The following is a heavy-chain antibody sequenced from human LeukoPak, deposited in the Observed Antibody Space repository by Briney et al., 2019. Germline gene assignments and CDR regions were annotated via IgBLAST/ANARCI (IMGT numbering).Heavy chain of an antibody. V-gene: IGHV1-69*13. Sequence: VASVKVSCKASGGTYSSYAISWVRQAPGQGLEWMGGIIPIFGTANYAQKFQGRVTITADESTSTAYMGLSSLRSEDTAVYYCARRGRSPAFDIWGQGTMVTVSS. J-gene: IGHJ3*02. CDR1: GGTYSSYA. CDR3: ARRGRSPAFDI. CDR2: IIPIFGTA.